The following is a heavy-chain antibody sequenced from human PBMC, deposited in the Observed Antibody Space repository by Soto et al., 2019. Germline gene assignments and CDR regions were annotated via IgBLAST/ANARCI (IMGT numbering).Heavy chain of an antibody. D-gene: IGHD3-9*01. Sequence: QLQLQESGSGLVKPSQTLSLTCTVSGASIASGGYCWSWIRQPPGKALESIGYVYKNGNASLTPSLKGRATMSLDKSKNQFPRKWSSVPAAATAVYFCARGGADWSLRNFDVWGRGTLVSVSS. J-gene: IGHJ2*01. CDR2: VYKNGNA. CDR1: GASIASGGYC. V-gene: IGHV4-30-2*01. CDR3: ARGGADWSLRNFDV.